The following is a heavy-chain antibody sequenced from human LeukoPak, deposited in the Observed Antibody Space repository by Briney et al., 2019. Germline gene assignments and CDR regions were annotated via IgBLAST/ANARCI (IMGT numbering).Heavy chain of an antibody. D-gene: IGHD2-2*01. CDR1: GFTFSSYA. CDR3: ARASVPAAIENWFDP. Sequence: GGSLRLSSAASGFTFSSYAMHWVRQAPGKGLEWVAVISYDGSNKYYADSVKGRFTISRDNSKNTLYLQMNSLRAEDTAVYYCARASVPAAIENWFDPWGQGTLVTVSS. CDR2: ISYDGSNK. V-gene: IGHV3-30*01. J-gene: IGHJ5*02.